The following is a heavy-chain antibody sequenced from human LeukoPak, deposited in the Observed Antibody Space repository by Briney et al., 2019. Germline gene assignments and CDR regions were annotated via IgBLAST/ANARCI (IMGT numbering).Heavy chain of an antibody. CDR2: IIPILGIA. Sequence: GASVKVSCKASGGTFSSYAISWVRQAPGQGLEWMGRIIPILGIANYAQKFQGRVTITADKSTSTAYMELSSLRSEDTAVYYCARLSHDYGDPPCWGQGAMVTVSS. J-gene: IGHJ3*01. D-gene: IGHD4/OR15-4a*01. CDR3: ARLSHDYGDPPC. V-gene: IGHV1-69*04. CDR1: GGTFSSYA.